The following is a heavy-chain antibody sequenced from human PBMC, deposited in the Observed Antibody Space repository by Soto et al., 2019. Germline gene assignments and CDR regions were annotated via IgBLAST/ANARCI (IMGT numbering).Heavy chain of an antibody. CDR1: GGSISSYY. CDR3: ARHGVYGDYY. CDR2: IYYSGST. V-gene: IGHV4-59*08. D-gene: IGHD4-17*01. J-gene: IGHJ4*02. Sequence: SETLSLTCTVSGGSISSYYWSWIRQPPGKGLEWIGYIYYSGSTNYNPSLKSRVTISVDTSKNQFSLKLSSVTAADTAVYYCARHGVYGDYYWGQGTLVTVSS.